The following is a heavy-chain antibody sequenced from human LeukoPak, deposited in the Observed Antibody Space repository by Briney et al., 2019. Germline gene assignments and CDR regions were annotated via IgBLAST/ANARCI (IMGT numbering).Heavy chain of an antibody. CDR2: ISYDGGNE. CDR1: GLTFSNYG. Sequence: GGSLRLSCAASGLTFSNYGMHWVRQAPGKGLEWVAVISYDGGNEYYADSVKGRFAISRDNSKNTLNLQMNSLRTEDTAVYYCAKGSLSSTWSDYFDYWGQGTLVTVSS. J-gene: IGHJ4*02. CDR3: AKGSLSSTWSDYFDY. V-gene: IGHV3-30*18. D-gene: IGHD6-13*01.